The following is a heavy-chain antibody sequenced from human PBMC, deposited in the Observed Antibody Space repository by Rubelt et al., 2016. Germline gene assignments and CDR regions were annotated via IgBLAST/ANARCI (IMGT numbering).Heavy chain of an antibody. V-gene: IGHV4-39*06. J-gene: IGHJ4*02. D-gene: IGHD3-16*01. Sequence: RVQLQESGPGLVKPSETLSLTCTVSGGSLTSSSHYWAWIRQPPGKGLEWIASIHYSGHITYNPSLQNRVTISLETSASQFSLKLNAVTAADTAIYYCARDFGDFRTDFWGQGTLVTVSS. CDR3: ARDFGDFRTDF. CDR1: GGSLTSSSHY. CDR2: IHYSGHI.